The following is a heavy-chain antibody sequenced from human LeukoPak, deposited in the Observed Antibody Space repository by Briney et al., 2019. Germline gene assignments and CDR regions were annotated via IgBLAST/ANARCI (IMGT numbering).Heavy chain of an antibody. CDR2: ISSSSSYI. D-gene: IGHD3-22*01. J-gene: IGHJ4*02. V-gene: IGHV3-21*01. CDR1: GFTFSNYS. CDR3: AGYYYDSSGYYAHFDY. Sequence: KPGGSLRLSCAVSGFTFSNYSMNWVRQAPGKGLEWVSSISSSSSYIYYADSVKGRFTISRDNAKNSLYLQMNSLRAEDTAVYYCAGYYYDSSGYYAHFDYWGQGTLVTVSS.